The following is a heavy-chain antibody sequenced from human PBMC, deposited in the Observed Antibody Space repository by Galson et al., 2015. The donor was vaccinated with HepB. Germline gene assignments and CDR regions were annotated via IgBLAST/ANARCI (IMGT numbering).Heavy chain of an antibody. Sequence: SVKVSCKASGYTFTTYAIHWVRQAPGQGLEWMGWIDAGNGNTKYSQKLQDRVTITRDTSASTAYMDLSSLKSEDTALYYCARESGSNDQSIAARLSFDSWGQGTLVTVSS. D-gene: IGHD6-6*01. J-gene: IGHJ4*02. CDR1: GYTFTTYA. V-gene: IGHV1-3*01. CDR2: IDAGNGNT. CDR3: ARESGSNDQSIAARLSFDS.